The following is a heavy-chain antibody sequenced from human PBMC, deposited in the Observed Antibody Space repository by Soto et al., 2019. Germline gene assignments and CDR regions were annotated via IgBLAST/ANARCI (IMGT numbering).Heavy chain of an antibody. D-gene: IGHD2-2*01. CDR2: FNPTSGST. CDR3: ARDLPAGDY. CDR1: GYTFINYY. V-gene: IGHV1-46*01. Sequence: QVQLVQSGAEVKKPGASVKLSCKASGYTFINYYIHWVRQATGQGLEWMGIFNPTSGSTNYAQKFQGRVTLTMDTSTRTVYMELSSLRFDDTAVYYCARDLPAGDYWGQGTLVTVSS. J-gene: IGHJ4*02.